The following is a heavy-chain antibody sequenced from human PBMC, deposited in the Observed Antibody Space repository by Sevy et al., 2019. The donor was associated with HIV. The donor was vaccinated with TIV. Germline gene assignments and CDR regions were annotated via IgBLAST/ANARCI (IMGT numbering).Heavy chain of an antibody. J-gene: IGHJ6*02. V-gene: IGHV4-59*01. CDR2: IYYSGIT. CDR3: ARRSQYYYYAMDV. Sequence: SETLSLTCTVSGDSSSSSYWSWIRQPPGKGLEWIGYIYYSGITNYNPSLKSRVTISRDMSKNQFTLKLSSVTAADTAVYYCARRSQYYYYAMDVWGQGTTVTVSS. CDR1: GDSSSSSY.